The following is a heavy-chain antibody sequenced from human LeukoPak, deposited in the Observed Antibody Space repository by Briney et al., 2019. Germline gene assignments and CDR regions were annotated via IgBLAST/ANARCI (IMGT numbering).Heavy chain of an antibody. D-gene: IGHD6-13*01. CDR2: IYYTRST. J-gene: IGHJ4*02. Sequence: SETLSLTCTVSGGSISSSSYYWGWIRQPPGKGLEWIGSIYYTRSTYYSPSLKSRVTISVDTSKNQFSLKLSSVTAADTAVYYCARARAAAGIYLDFDYWGQGTLVTVSS. V-gene: IGHV4-39*07. CDR1: GGSISSSSYY. CDR3: ARARAAAGIYLDFDY.